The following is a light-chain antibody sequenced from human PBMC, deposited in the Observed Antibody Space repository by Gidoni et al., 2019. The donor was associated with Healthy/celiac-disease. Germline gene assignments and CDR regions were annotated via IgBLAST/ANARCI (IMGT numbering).Light chain of an antibody. V-gene: IGKV1-39*01. CDR1: QSISSY. CDR2: ASS. Sequence: DIQMTQSPSSLSASVGDRVTITCRASQSISSYLNWYQQKPGKAPKLLIYASSSLKSGVPSRFSGSGSRTDFTLTISSLQPEDFATYYCQQSYSTWTFGQGTKVEIK. J-gene: IGKJ1*01. CDR3: QQSYSTWT.